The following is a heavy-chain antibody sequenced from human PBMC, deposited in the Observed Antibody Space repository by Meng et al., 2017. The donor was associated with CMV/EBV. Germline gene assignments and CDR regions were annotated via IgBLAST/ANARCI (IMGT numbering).Heavy chain of an antibody. Sequence: GGSLRLSCAASGFTFSDYYMSWVRQAPGKGLEWVGRIKSKTDGGTTDYAAPVKGRFTISRDDSKNTLFLQMKSLKTEDTAVYYCTTASQYYDFWSGYHFDYWGQGTLVTVSS. CDR1: GFTFSDYY. V-gene: IGHV3-15*01. D-gene: IGHD3-3*01. J-gene: IGHJ4*02. CDR3: TTASQYYDFWSGYHFDY. CDR2: IKSKTDGGTT.